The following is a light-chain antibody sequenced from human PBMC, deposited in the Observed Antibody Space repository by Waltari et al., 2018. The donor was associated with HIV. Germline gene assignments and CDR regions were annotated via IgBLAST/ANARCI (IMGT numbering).Light chain of an antibody. Sequence: QSVLAQPRSVSGTPGQRVNISCSGSTSNVKNNYVYWYQQVTGVAPKLLIYRNNQRPSGVPDRFSGSKSGTSASLAISGLRTEDEAEYYCAVWDDRLSGRLFGGGTKVTVL. CDR2: RNN. J-gene: IGLJ2*01. CDR1: TSNVKNNY. CDR3: AVWDDRLSGRL. V-gene: IGLV1-47*01.